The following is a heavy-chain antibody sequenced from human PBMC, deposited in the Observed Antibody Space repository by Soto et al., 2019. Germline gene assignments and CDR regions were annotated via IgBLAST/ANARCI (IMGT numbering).Heavy chain of an antibody. Sequence: QVQVQESGPGLVKASDTLSLTCRVSGDFISSSHWWGWIRQPPGKGLEWIGHINYSGSFYHDPSLKSGVTMSPDTSKYQFSLRLSSVTAVDTAVYYCARVATTTLGGPIDYWGRGTLVTVSS. D-gene: IGHD4-4*01. J-gene: IGHJ4*02. V-gene: IGHV4-28*05. CDR1: GDFISSSHW. CDR3: ARVATTTLGGPIDY. CDR2: INYSGSF.